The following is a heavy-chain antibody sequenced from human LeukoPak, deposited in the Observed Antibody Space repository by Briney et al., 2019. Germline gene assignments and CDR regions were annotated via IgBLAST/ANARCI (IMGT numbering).Heavy chain of an antibody. CDR3: VRGPYCSGGSCNGHFDY. V-gene: IGHV3-13*01. CDR2: IGTAGDT. Sequence: PGGSLRLSCAASGFTFSDYDMYWVRQYTGKGLEWVSAIGTAGDTYYPGSVKGRFTISRENAKNSLYLQMNSLRVGDTAAYYCVRGPYCSGGSCNGHFDYWGQGTLVTASS. CDR1: GFTFSDYD. D-gene: IGHD2-15*01. J-gene: IGHJ4*02.